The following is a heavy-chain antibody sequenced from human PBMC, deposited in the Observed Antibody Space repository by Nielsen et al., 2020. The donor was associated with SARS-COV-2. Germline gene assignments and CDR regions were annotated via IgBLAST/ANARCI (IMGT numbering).Heavy chain of an antibody. CDR1: GGSISSGGYY. CDR2: IYYSGST. J-gene: IGHJ4*02. Sequence: SETLSLTCTVSGGSISSGGYYWSWIRQHPGKGLEWIGYIYYSGSTYYNPSLKSRVTISVDTSKNQFSLKLSSVTAADTAVYYCAVTTVTFFDYWGQGTLVTVSS. CDR3: AVTTVTFFDY. V-gene: IGHV4-31*03. D-gene: IGHD4-11*01.